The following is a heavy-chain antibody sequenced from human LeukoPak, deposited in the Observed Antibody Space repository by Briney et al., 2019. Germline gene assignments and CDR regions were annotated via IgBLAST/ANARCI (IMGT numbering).Heavy chain of an antibody. D-gene: IGHD6-19*01. CDR1: GGSISSYY. Sequence: KASETLSLTCTVSGGSISSYYWSWIRQPPGKGLEWIGYIYYSGSTNYNPSLKSRVTISVDTSKNQFSLKLCSVTAADTAVYYCARAWYSSGCSDYWGQGTLVTVSS. CDR2: IYYSGST. CDR3: ARAWYSSGCSDY. J-gene: IGHJ4*02. V-gene: IGHV4-59*01.